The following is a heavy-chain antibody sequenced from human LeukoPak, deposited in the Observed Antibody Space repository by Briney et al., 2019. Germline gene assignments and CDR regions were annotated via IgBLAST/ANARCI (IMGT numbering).Heavy chain of an antibody. Sequence: KPSETLSLTCTVSGGSISSSSYYWGWIRQPPGKGLEWIGSVYYSGITYYNPSLKSRVTISVDTSKNQFSLKLSSVTAADTAVYYCASARELPSLDPTGDYWGQGTLVTVSS. J-gene: IGHJ4*02. D-gene: IGHD3-10*01. CDR1: GGSISSSSYY. CDR3: ASARELPSLDPTGDY. V-gene: IGHV4-39*07. CDR2: VYYSGIT.